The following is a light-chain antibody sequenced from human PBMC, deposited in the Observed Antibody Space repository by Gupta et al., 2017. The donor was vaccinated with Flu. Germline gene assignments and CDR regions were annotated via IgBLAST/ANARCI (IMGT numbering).Light chain of an antibody. Sequence: EIVLTQSPGTLSLSPGETATLSCRASQSVTNNYLAWYQQKPGQAPRLLIYGAFNRVTGLPGGFSGSGSGTQFTLTISSLEPEDFAVYYCQQDGSSPWTFGQGTKVEIK. J-gene: IGKJ1*01. CDR1: QSVTNNY. CDR2: GAF. CDR3: QQDGSSPWT. V-gene: IGKV3-20*01.